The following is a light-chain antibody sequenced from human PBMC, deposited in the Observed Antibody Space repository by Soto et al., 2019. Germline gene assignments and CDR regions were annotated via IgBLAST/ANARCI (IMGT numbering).Light chain of an antibody. CDR2: GAS. CDR1: QSVSSSY. Sequence: EIVFTQSPGTLSLSPGERATLSCRASQSVSSSYLAWYQQKPGQAPRLLIYGASSRETGIPDMFSGSGSGTEFTLTISRLEPEDFAVYYCQQYGSSPITFGQGTRLEIK. J-gene: IGKJ5*01. CDR3: QQYGSSPIT. V-gene: IGKV3-20*01.